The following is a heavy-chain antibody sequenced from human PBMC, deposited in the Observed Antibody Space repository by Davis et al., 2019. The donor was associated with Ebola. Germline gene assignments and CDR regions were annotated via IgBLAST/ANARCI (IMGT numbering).Heavy chain of an antibody. CDR2: IKQDGSEK. J-gene: IGHJ4*02. CDR3: ARVSGGVNYDFWSGYPLRPFDY. Sequence: GESLKTSCAASGFTFSSYLMSWVRQAPGKGLEWVANIKQDGSEKYYVDSVKGRSTIPRDNAKNSLYLQMNSLRAEDTAVYYCARVSGGVNYDFWSGYPLRPFDYWGQGTLVTVSS. D-gene: IGHD3-3*01. CDR1: GFTFSSYL. V-gene: IGHV3-7*03.